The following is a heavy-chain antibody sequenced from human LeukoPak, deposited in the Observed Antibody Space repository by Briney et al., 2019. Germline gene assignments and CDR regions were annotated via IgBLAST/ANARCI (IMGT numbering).Heavy chain of an antibody. Sequence: SGGSLRLSCAASGLTFSSYAMHWVRQAPGKGLDYVSAISSNGGSTYYANSVKGRLTISRDNSKNTLYLQMGSLRAEDMAVYYCARTTGDKRGYYFDYWGQGTLVTVSS. CDR1: GLTFSSYA. CDR2: ISSNGGST. J-gene: IGHJ4*02. CDR3: ARTTGDKRGYYFDY. D-gene: IGHD7-27*01. V-gene: IGHV3-64*01.